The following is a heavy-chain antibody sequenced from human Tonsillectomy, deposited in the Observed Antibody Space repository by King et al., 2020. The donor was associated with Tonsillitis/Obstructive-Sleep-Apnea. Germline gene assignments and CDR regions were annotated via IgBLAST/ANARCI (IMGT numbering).Heavy chain of an antibody. CDR2: IYPGDSDT. CDR1: GYSFISYW. CDR3: ARPRCSGGSCYSHDAFDI. Sequence: QLVQSGAEVKKPGESLKISCKGSGYSFISYWIGWVRQMPGKGLEWMGLIYPGDSDTRYSPSFQGQVTISADKSISTAYLQWSSLKASDTAMYYCARPRCSGGSCYSHDAFDIWGQGTMVTVSS. V-gene: IGHV5-51*01. J-gene: IGHJ3*02. D-gene: IGHD2-15*01.